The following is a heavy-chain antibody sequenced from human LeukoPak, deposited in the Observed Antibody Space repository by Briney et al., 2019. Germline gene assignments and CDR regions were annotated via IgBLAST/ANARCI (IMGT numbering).Heavy chain of an antibody. CDR3: AKGDLGC. CDR1: GFTFSSYG. Sequence: GGSLRLSCAASGFTFSSYGMHWVRQAPGKGLEWVAVISYDGSNKYYADSVKGRFTISRDNSKNTLYLQMNSLRAEDTAVYYCAKGDLGCWGQGTLVTVSS. CDR2: ISYDGSNK. V-gene: IGHV3-30*18. D-gene: IGHD6-19*01. J-gene: IGHJ4*02.